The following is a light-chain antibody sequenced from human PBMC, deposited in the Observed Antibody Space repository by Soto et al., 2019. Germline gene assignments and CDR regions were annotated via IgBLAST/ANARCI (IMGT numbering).Light chain of an antibody. CDR1: QSFSRTF. J-gene: IGKJ1*01. Sequence: EIVLTQSPGTLSLSPGDKATVSCRANQSFSRTFLAWYQQKPGQSPKLLIYGGSYRATGIPDRFSGSGSAADFSLTIDRLGPEDFAIYYCQHFGSSSRTFGQGTKVEVK. CDR3: QHFGSSSRT. V-gene: IGKV3-20*01. CDR2: GGS.